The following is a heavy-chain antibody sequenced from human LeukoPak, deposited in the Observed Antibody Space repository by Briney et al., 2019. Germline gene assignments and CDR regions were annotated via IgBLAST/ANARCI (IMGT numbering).Heavy chain of an antibody. V-gene: IGHV3-33*01. CDR3: ARGFLSGYDLGGVDY. Sequence: PGRSLRLSCAAAGFTFSSYGMHWVRQAPGKGLEWVAVIWYDGSNKYYADSVKGRFTISRDNSKNTLYLQMNSLRAEDTAVYYCARGFLSGYDLGGVDYWGQGTLVTVSS. CDR2: IWYDGSNK. J-gene: IGHJ4*02. D-gene: IGHD5-12*01. CDR1: GFTFSSYG.